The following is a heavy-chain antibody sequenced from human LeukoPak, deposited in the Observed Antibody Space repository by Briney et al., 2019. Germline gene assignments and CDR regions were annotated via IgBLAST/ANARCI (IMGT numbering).Heavy chain of an antibody. CDR3: ARDKDGGWFDP. J-gene: IGHJ5*02. D-gene: IGHD4-23*01. Sequence: GGSLRLSCAASGFTVSSNHMSWVRQAPGKGLEWVSVIYSGGSTYYADSVKGRFTISRDNSKNSLYLQMNSLRAEDTAVYYCARDKDGGWFDPWGQGTLVTVSS. CDR1: GFTVSSNH. V-gene: IGHV3-53*01. CDR2: IYSGGST.